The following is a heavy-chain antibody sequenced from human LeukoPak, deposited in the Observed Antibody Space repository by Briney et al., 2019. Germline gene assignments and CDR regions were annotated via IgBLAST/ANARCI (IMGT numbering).Heavy chain of an antibody. V-gene: IGHV4-34*01. CDR2: INHSGST. CDR1: GGSFSGYY. Sequence: SETLSLTCAVYGGSFSGYYWSWIRQPPGKGLEWIGEINHSGSTNYNPSLKSRVTISVDTSKNQFSLKLSSVTAADTAVYYCARGRLCSGGSCYSSNWFDPWGQGTLVTVSS. CDR3: ARGRLCSGGSCYSSNWFDP. D-gene: IGHD2-15*01. J-gene: IGHJ5*02.